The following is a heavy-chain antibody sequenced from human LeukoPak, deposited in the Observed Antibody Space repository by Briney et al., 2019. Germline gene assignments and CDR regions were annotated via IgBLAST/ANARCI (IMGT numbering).Heavy chain of an antibody. CDR1: GYTFTSYG. CDR2: ISAYNGNT. Sequence: EASVKVSCKASGYTFTSYGISWVRQAPGQGLEWMGWISAYNGNTNYVQKLQGRVTMTTDTSTSTAYMELRSLRSDDTAVYYCARDTTGYSYGFFDYWGQGTLVTVSS. J-gene: IGHJ4*02. CDR3: ARDTTGYSYGFFDY. D-gene: IGHD5-18*01. V-gene: IGHV1-18*01.